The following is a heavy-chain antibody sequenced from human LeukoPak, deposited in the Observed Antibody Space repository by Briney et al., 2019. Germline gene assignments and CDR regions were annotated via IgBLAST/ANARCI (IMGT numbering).Heavy chain of an antibody. J-gene: IGHJ4*02. CDR1: GGTFSSYA. D-gene: IGHD3-3*01. V-gene: IGHV1-69*05. CDR3: AREVWSGYYDYFDY. Sequence: SVKVSCKASGGTFSSYAISWVRQAPGQGLEWMGRIIPIFGTANYAQKSQGRVTITTDESTSTAYMELSSLRSEDTAVYYCAREVWSGYYDYFDYWGQGTLVTVSS. CDR2: IIPIFGTA.